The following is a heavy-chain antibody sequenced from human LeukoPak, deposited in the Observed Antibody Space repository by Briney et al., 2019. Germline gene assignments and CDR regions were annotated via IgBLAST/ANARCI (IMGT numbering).Heavy chain of an antibody. CDR1: SYFISSGYH. V-gene: IGHV4-38-2*02. CDR3: GSLGEWSLTEYHFDY. CDR2: RHQSGST. Sequence: SETLSLTCTVCSYFISSGYHYGWIRQPPGKGLEWIGSRHQSGSTYYNPSLKSRVTISIDNSKNQFSLKLTSVTITDRAVYYCGSLGEWSLTEYHFDYWGQGTLVTVSS. J-gene: IGHJ4*02. D-gene: IGHD3-3*01.